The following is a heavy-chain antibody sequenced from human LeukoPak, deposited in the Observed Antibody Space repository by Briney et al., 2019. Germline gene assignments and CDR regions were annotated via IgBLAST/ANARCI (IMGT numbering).Heavy chain of an antibody. V-gene: IGHV3-23*01. D-gene: IGHD5-12*01. CDR3: VKGAYDYIEIAYFDY. CDR1: GFTLNKYA. CDR2: LIGSSGST. J-gene: IGHJ4*02. Sequence: PGGSLRLSCAASGFTLNKYAMNWVRQAPGKGLEWVSVLIGSSGSTDYADSVKGRFTISRDTSKNTLYLEMNSLRAEDTAIYHCVKGAYDYIEIAYFDYWGQGTRVTVSS.